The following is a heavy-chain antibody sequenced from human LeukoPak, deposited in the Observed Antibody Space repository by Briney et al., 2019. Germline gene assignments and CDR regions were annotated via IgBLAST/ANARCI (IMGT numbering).Heavy chain of an antibody. V-gene: IGHV1-69*01. Sequence: SSSVNVSCKSSGGTFSRYTINSVRQARGRELEGMGGIIPIFCTSNYAQKLQGRVTITEDESTSTAYMEMSSLRAEDTAVYYCARERGNVVVRDAISWFDHWGQGTLVTVSS. CDR3: ARERGNVVVRDAISWFDH. J-gene: IGHJ5*02. CDR1: GGTFSRYT. CDR2: IIPIFCTS. D-gene: IGHD2-2*02.